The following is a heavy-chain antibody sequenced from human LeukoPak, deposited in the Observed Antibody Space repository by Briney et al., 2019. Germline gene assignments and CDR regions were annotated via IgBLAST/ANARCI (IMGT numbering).Heavy chain of an antibody. CDR1: GGSISSYY. CDR2: IYYSGST. CDR3: ARDIKIAVAGHSLRYYYYMDV. V-gene: IGHV4-59*01. D-gene: IGHD6-19*01. Sequence: SETLSLTCTVSGGSISSYYWSWIRQPPGKGLEWIGYIYYSGSTNYNPSLKSRVTISVDTSKNQFSLKLSSVTAADTAVYYCARDIKIAVAGHSLRYYYYMDVWGKGTTVTVSS. J-gene: IGHJ6*03.